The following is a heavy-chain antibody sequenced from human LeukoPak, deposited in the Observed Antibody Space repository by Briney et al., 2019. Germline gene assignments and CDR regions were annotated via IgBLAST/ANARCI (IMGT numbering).Heavy chain of an antibody. D-gene: IGHD5-24*01. CDR2: INHSGST. CDR3: ARRDGYNEAPVDY. CDR1: GGSFSGYF. V-gene: IGHV4-34*01. J-gene: IGHJ4*02. Sequence: PSETLSLTCAVYGGSFSGYFWSWIRQPPGKGLEWIGEINHSGSTNYNPSLKSRVTISVDTSKNQFSLRLSSVTAADTAVYYCARRDGYNEAPVDYWGQGTLVTVSS.